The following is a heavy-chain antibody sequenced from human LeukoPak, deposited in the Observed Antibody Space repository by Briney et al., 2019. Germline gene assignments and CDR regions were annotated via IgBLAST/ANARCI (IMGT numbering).Heavy chain of an antibody. CDR3: ARVLTTVTTYGFDL. CDR1: GGTFSSYA. J-gene: IGHJ3*01. CDR2: IIPILGIA. D-gene: IGHD4-11*01. V-gene: IGHV1-69*04. Sequence: SVKVSFKASGGTFSSYAISWVRQAPGQGLEWMGRIIPILGIANYAQKFQGRVTITADKSTSTAYMELSSLRSEDTAVYYCARVLTTVTTYGFDLWGQGTMVTVSS.